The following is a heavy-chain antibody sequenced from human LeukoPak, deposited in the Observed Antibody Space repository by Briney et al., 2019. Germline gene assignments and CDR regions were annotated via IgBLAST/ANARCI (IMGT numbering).Heavy chain of an antibody. J-gene: IGHJ4*02. CDR3: ARGVVVAAIVDY. Sequence: PSETLSLTCTVSGGSISSYYWSWIRQPPGKGLEWIGYIYYSGSTNYNPSLKSRVTISVDTSKNQFSLKLSSVTAADTAVYYCARGVVVAAIVDYWGQRTLVTVSS. CDR1: GGSISSYY. V-gene: IGHV4-59*01. CDR2: IYYSGST. D-gene: IGHD2-15*01.